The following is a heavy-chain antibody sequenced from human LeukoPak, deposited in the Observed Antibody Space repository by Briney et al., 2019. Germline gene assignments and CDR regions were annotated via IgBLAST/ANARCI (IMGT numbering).Heavy chain of an antibody. CDR3: ARAPSWELEYYFDY. CDR1: GLTFSRYW. V-gene: IGHV3-7*02. J-gene: IGHJ4*02. CDR2: IKPDERDN. Sequence: GGSLRLSCEASGLTFSRYWMSWVRQAPGKGLEWLANIKPDERDNHYVDSVKGRFTISRDNAKNTLYMQMNSLRAEDTAVFYCARAPSWELEYYFDYWGQGTLVTVSS. D-gene: IGHD1-26*01.